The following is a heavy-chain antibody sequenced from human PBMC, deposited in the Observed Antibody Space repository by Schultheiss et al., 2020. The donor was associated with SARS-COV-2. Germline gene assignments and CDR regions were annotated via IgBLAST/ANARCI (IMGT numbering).Heavy chain of an antibody. D-gene: IGHD5-24*01. CDR2: ISYDGSNK. Sequence: SLKISCAASGFTFSSYGMHWVRQAPGKGLEWVAVISYDGSNKYYADSVKGRFTISRDNSKNTLYLQMNSLRAEDTAVYYCAKPRGDGSTFDYWGQGTLVTVSS. J-gene: IGHJ4*02. CDR1: GFTFSSYG. V-gene: IGHV3-30*18. CDR3: AKPRGDGSTFDY.